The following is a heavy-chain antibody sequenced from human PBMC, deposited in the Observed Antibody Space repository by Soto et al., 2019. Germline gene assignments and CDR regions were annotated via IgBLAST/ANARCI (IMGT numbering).Heavy chain of an antibody. Sequence: SETLSLTCTVSGGSISSGGYYWSWIRQHPGKGLEWIGYIYYSGSTYYNPSLKSRVTISVDTFKNQFSLKLSSVTAADTAVYYCARDTYFDYYYGMDVWGQGTTVTVSS. CDR2: IYYSGST. V-gene: IGHV4-31*03. CDR3: ARDTYFDYYYGMDV. J-gene: IGHJ6*02. D-gene: IGHD2-8*01. CDR1: GGSISSGGYY.